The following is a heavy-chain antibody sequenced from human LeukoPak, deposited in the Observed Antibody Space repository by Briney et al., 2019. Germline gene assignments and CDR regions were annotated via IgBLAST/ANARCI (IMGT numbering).Heavy chain of an antibody. CDR1: GYTFTSYY. J-gene: IGHJ5*02. CDR2: INPSGGST. CDR3: ARDRRDCSGGSCYGGSWFDP. V-gene: IGHV1-46*01. Sequence: GASVKVSCKASGYTFTSYYMHWVRQAPGQGLEWMGIINPSGGSTGYAQKFQGRVTMTRDTSTSTVYMELSSLRSEDTAVYYCARDRRDCSGGSCYGGSWFDPWGQGTLVTVSS. D-gene: IGHD2-15*01.